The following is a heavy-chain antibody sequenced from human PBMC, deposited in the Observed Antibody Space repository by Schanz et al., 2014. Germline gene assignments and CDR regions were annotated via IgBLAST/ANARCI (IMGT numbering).Heavy chain of an antibody. CDR1: GFTFDPYA. D-gene: IGHD6-13*01. J-gene: IGHJ4*02. CDR3: AKDFVPLVQQLIRSGGAHLDH. CDR2: LSSDESRK. Sequence: QVQLVESGGGVVQPGGSLRLSCAASGFTFDPYAMHWLRQSPGKGLEWVAVLSSDESRKFYADSEKGRFTISRDNSKNTLYLQMNSLRVEDTAVYYCAKDFVPLVQQLIRSGGAHLDHWGQGTLVTVSS. V-gene: IGHV3-30-3*01.